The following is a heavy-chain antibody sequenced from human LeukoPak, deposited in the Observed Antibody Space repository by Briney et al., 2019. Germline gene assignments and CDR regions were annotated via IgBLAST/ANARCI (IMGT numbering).Heavy chain of an antibody. CDR3: ARVDTVMAYYFDL. D-gene: IGHD5-18*01. CDR1: GFTVSTNC. V-gene: IGHV3-53*04. CDR2: IYSGGTT. J-gene: IGHJ4*02. Sequence: GGSLRLSCAASGFTVSTNCMTWGRQAPGKGLEWVSTIYSGGTTYYADSVMGRFTISRHNSRNTLYLQMNSLRAEDTAVYYCARVDTVMAYYFDLWGQGALVTVSS.